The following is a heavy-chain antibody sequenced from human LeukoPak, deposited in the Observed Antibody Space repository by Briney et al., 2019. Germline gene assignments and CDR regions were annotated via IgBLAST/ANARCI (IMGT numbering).Heavy chain of an antibody. J-gene: IGHJ5*01. CDR3: ARTPYSGSYYNHWFDS. V-gene: IGHV3-30*03. Sequence: GGSLRLSCAASGFTFSSYGMHWVRQAPGKGLEWVAVISYDGSNKYYADSVKGRFTISRDNAKNTLYLYMNSLRAEDTAVYYCARTPYSGSYYNHWFDSWGQGTLVTVSS. CDR2: ISYDGSNK. CDR1: GFTFSSYG. D-gene: IGHD3-10*01.